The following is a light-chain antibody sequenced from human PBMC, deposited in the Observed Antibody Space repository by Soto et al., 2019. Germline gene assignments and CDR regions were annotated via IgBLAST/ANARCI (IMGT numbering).Light chain of an antibody. CDR2: GAS. J-gene: IGKJ4*01. Sequence: EIVLTQSPGTLSLSPGEGATLSCRASQAISSTFFAWYQQKPGHAPRLLIYGASSRATGIPDRFSGSGSGTDFTLTISRLEPEDFAVYYCQQYGVSPTFGGGTKVEI. CDR1: QAISSTF. V-gene: IGKV3-20*01. CDR3: QQYGVSPT.